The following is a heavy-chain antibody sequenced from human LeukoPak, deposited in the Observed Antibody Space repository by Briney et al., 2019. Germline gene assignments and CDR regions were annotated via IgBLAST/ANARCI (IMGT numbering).Heavy chain of an antibody. V-gene: IGHV4-59*08. Sequence: PSETLSLTCTVSGGSVSSDSWNWIRQSPGRGLEFIGYIYNTGSSNHNPSLKNRVTISLGKSKGQLSLELSSVTAADTAIYYCARLGKMSLVRGTFWYFDLWGRGTLVTVSS. D-gene: IGHD3-10*01. CDR3: ARLGKMSLVRGTFWYFDL. CDR1: GGSVSSDS. J-gene: IGHJ2*01. CDR2: IYNTGSS.